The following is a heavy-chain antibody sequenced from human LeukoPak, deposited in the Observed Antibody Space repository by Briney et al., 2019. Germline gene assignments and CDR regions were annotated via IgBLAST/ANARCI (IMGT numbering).Heavy chain of an antibody. CDR3: AKDRVVATILVDYGDPDHY. J-gene: IGHJ4*02. D-gene: IGHD5-12*01. CDR2: IYSGGST. Sequence: GGSLRLSCAASGFTVSSNYMSWVRQAPGKGLEWVSVIYSGGSTYYADSVKGRFTISRDNSKNTLYLQMNSLRAEDTAVYYCAKDRVVATILVDYGDPDHYWGQGTLVTVSS. V-gene: IGHV3-66*01. CDR1: GFTVSSNY.